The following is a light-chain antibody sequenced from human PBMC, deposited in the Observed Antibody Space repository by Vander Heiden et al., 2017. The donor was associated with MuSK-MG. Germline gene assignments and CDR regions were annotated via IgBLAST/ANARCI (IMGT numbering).Light chain of an antibody. J-gene: IGKJ2*01. CDR3: QQYNTYPYT. CDR2: RAS. CDR1: QYIRDW. V-gene: IGKV1-5*03. Sequence: DVQMTQSPSTLSASVGDRVTITCRASQYIRDWLAWYQQKPGKAPKLLISRASSLESGVPSRFSGSGFGTEFTLTISSLQPDDFATFHCQQYNTYPYTFGQGTKLEIK.